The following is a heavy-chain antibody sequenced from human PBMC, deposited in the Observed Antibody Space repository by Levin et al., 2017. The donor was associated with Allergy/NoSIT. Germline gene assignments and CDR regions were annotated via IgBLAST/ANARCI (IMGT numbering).Heavy chain of an antibody. CDR1: GGSISSYY. J-gene: IGHJ5*02. CDR3: ARDEGPRGWFDP. V-gene: IGHV4-59*01. CDR2: IYYSGST. Sequence: SETLSLTCTVSGGSISSYYWNWIRQPPGKGLEWIGNIYYSGSTNYNPSLKSRVTISVDTSKNQFSLKLSSVTAADTAVYYCARDEGPRGWFDPWGQGALVTVSS.